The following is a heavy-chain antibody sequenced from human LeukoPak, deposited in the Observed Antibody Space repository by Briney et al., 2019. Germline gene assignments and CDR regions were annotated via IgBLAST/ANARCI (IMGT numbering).Heavy chain of an antibody. CDR1: GCSFTSYW. Sequence: EALQISCKGSGCSFTSYWCGWERQKPGKDLEWMVINYHGDSDTRYSPSFQGQVTISADNSISTAYLQWSSLKASDTAMYYCARPPYCSSTSCYFDYWGQGTLVTVSS. J-gene: IGHJ4*02. V-gene: IGHV5-51*01. D-gene: IGHD2-2*01. CDR3: ARPPYCSSTSCYFDY. CDR2: NYHGDSDT.